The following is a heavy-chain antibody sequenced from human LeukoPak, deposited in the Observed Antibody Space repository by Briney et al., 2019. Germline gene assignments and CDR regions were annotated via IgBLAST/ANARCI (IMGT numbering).Heavy chain of an antibody. CDR3: ARRETSELLIDY. D-gene: IGHD1-26*01. CDR2: IYSGGST. J-gene: IGHJ4*02. Sequence: PGGSLTLSCAASGYIVSSNYMCWVRQAPGKGLEWVSVIYSGGSTYYADSVKGRFTISRDNSKNTLFLQMNSLRAEDTAVYYCARRETSELLIDYWGQRTLVTVSS. V-gene: IGHV3-66*01. CDR1: GYIVSSNY.